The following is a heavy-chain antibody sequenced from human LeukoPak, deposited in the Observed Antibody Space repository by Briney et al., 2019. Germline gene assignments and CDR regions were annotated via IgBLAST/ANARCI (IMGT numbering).Heavy chain of an antibody. D-gene: IGHD3-10*01. Sequence: SETLSLTCAVSGGSISSSNWWSWVRQPPGKGLEWIGEIYHSGSTNYNPSLKSRVTISVDKSKNQFSLKLSSVTAADTAVHYCATDYYGSGSPDYWGQGTLVTVSS. CDR3: ATDYYGSGSPDY. CDR2: IYHSGST. J-gene: IGHJ4*02. CDR1: GGSISSSNW. V-gene: IGHV4-4*02.